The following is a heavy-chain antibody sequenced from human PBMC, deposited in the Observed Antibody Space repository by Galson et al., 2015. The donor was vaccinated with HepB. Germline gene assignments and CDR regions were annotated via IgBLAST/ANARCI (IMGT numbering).Heavy chain of an antibody. Sequence: LRLSCAASGFTFSGSAMHWVRQASGKALEWLVRIDWDDDKYYSTSLKTRLTISKDTSKNQVVLTMTNMDPVDTATHYCARTLSSGYHDYWGQGTLVTVSS. CDR3: ARTLSSGYHDY. CDR2: IDWDDDK. V-gene: IGHV2-70*11. D-gene: IGHD3-22*01. CDR1: GFTFSGSA. J-gene: IGHJ4*02.